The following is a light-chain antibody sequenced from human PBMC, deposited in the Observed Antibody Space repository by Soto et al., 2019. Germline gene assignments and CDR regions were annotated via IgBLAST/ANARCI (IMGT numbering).Light chain of an antibody. CDR1: SGSVSTSYY. CDR2: STN. V-gene: IGLV8-61*01. J-gene: IGLJ3*02. CDR3: VLYMGSGISV. Sequence: VVTQEPSFSVSPGGTVTLTCGLSSGSVSTSYYPTWYQQTPGQAPRTLIYSTNTRSSGVPDRFSGSILGNKAALTITGAQADDESDYYCVLYMGSGISVFGGGTKVTVL.